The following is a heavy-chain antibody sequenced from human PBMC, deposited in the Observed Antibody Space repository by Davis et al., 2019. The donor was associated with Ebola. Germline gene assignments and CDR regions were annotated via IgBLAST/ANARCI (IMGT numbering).Heavy chain of an antibody. CDR1: GFTVSSYA. Sequence: GESLKISCAASGFTVSSYAMSWVRQTPGKGLEWVSVISGSGGSRDYADSVKGRFIISRDYSKNTLDPQMNSLRVEDTAVYYCTTPATQLWAQSSDYWGQGTLVTVSS. CDR2: ISGSGGSR. D-gene: IGHD5-18*01. J-gene: IGHJ4*02. V-gene: IGHV3-23*01. CDR3: TTPATQLWAQSSDY.